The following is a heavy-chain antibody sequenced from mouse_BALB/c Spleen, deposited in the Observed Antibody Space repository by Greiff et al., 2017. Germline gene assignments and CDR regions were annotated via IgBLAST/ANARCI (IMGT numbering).Heavy chain of an antibody. CDR1: GYTFTDYN. D-gene: IGHD2-4*01. CDR2: IYPYNGGT. J-gene: IGHJ4*01. V-gene: IGHV1S29*02. CDR3: ARSMITTDYAMDY. Sequence: EVQLVESGPELVKPGASVKISCKASGYTFTDYNMHWVKQSHGKSLEWIGYIYPYNGGTGYNQKFKSKATLTVDNSSSTAYMELRSLTSEDSAVYYCARSMITTDYAMDYWGQGTSVTVSS.